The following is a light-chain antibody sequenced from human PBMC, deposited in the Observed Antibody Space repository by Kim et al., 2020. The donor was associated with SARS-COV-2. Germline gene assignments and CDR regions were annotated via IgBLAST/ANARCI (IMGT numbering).Light chain of an antibody. CDR1: QSVSSSY. J-gene: IGKJ2*01. CDR2: GAS. V-gene: IGKV3-20*01. Sequence: EIVLTQSPGTLSLSPGERATLSCRDSQSVSSSYLAWYQQKPGQAPRLLIYGASSRATGIPDRFSGSGSGTDFTLTISRLEPGDFAVYYCQQYGSSPMYTFGQGPKLEI. CDR3: QQYGSSPMYT.